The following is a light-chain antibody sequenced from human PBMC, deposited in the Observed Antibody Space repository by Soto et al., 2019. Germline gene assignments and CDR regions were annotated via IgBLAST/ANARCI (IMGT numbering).Light chain of an antibody. CDR2: GAS. CDR3: QQSDSSPLT. J-gene: IGKJ4*01. CDR1: QDISTL. V-gene: IGKV1D-12*01. Sequence: DIQMTQSPSSVSASIGDTVTITCRASQDISTLLAWYQQKPGKAPKLLIYGASTLESGVPSRLSGRGSGTDFTLTISSLKPEDFATYFCQQSDSSPLTFGGGTKVEMK.